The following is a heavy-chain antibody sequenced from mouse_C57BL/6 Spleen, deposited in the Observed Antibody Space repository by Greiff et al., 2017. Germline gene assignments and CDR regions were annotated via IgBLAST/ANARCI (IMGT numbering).Heavy chain of an antibody. CDR2: IAPSDSET. CDR1: GYTFTSYW. V-gene: IGHV1-52*01. J-gene: IGHJ4*01. Sequence: QVKLQQPGAELVRPGCSVKLSCTASGYTFTSYWMHWVKQRPIKGLEWIGHIAPSDSETQYNQQLKVKATLTVYNSASTAHMYLSSLTSEDSAVYYCARRSRNYYAIDYWGQGTSVTVSS. CDR3: ARRSRNYYAIDY. D-gene: IGHD2-1*01.